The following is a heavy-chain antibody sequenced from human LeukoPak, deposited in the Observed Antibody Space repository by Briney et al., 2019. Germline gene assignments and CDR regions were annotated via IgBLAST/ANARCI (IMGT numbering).Heavy chain of an antibody. V-gene: IGHV4-39*01. CDR2: IYYSGST. CDR3: ARRCHDDGDSTVYYFDY. J-gene: IGHJ4*02. Sequence: SETLSLTCTVSGGSISSSSYYRGWIRQPPGKGLERIGSIYYSGSTYYNPSLKSRVTISVDTSKNQSSLKLSSVTAADTAVYYCARRCHDDGDSTVYYFDYWGQGTLVTVSS. D-gene: IGHD4-17*01. CDR1: GGSISSSSYY.